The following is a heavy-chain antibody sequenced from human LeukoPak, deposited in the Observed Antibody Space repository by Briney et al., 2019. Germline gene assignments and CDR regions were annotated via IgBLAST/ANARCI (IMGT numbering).Heavy chain of an antibody. CDR2: INHSGTT. D-gene: IGHD6-13*01. J-gene: IGHJ6*03. V-gene: IGHV4-34*01. Sequence: SETLSLTCAVYGGPFSGYYWSWIRQPPGKGLEWIGEINHSGTTNYNPSLKSRVTISIDTSRNQLSLKLSSLTAADTGVYYCASSRGYSSSLWYYYMDVWGKGTTVTVSS. CDR3: ASSRGYSSSLWYYYMDV. CDR1: GGPFSGYY.